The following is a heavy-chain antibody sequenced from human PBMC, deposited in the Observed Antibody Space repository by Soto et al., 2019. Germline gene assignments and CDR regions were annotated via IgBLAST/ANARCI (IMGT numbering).Heavy chain of an antibody. CDR2: IYYSGST. CDR1: GGSISNYY. D-gene: IGHD5-18*01. CDR3: ARHRYSYGVYYFDY. J-gene: IGHJ4*02. V-gene: IGHV4-59*08. Sequence: ETLSLTCIVSGGSISNYYWSWIRQPPGKGLEWIGYIYYSGSTNYNPSLTSRVTISVDTSKNQFSLKLSSVTAADTAVYYCARHRYSYGVYYFDYWGQGTLVTVSS.